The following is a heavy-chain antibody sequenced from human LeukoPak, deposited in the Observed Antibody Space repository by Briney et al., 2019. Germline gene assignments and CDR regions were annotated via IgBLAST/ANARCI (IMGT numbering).Heavy chain of an antibody. CDR3: ARDHYYYYGMDV. CDR2: IYSGGST. J-gene: IGHJ6*02. V-gene: IGHV3-66*01. Sequence: GGSLRLSCAASGFTVSSNYMSWVRQAPGKGLEWVSVIYSGGSTYYADSVKGRFTISRDNSKNTLYLQMNSLGAEDTAVYYCARDHYYYYGMDVWGQGTTVTVSS. CDR1: GFTVSSNY.